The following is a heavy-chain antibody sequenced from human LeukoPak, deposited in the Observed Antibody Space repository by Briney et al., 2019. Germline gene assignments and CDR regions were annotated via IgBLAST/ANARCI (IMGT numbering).Heavy chain of an antibody. CDR3: ARGHLYCSSTSCYVNYFDY. CDR1: GYTVTSYG. V-gene: IGHV1-18*01. CDR2: ISAYNGNT. J-gene: IGHJ4*02. D-gene: IGHD2-2*01. Sequence: GASVKVSCKASGYTVTSYGISWVRQAPGQGLEWMGWISAYNGNTNYAQKLQGRVTMTTDTSTSTAYMELRSLRSDDTAVYYCARGHLYCSSTSCYVNYFDYWGQGTLVTVSS.